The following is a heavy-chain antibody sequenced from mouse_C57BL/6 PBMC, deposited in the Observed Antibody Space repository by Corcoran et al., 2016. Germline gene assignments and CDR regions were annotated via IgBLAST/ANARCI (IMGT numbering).Heavy chain of an antibody. V-gene: IGHV1-26*01. J-gene: IGHJ2*01. CDR2: INPNNGGT. Sequence: EVQLQQSGPELVKPGASVKISCKASGYTFTDYYMNWVKQSHGKSLEWIGDINPNNGGTSYNQKFKGKATLTVDKSSSTAYMELRSLTSEDSAVYYCAPGSSSVDYWGQGTTLTVSS. CDR1: GYTFTDYY. CDR3: APGSSSVDY. D-gene: IGHD1-1*01.